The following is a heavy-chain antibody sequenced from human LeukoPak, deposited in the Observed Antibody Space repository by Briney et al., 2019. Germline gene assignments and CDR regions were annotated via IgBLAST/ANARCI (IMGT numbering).Heavy chain of an antibody. V-gene: IGHV1-2*02. CDR3: ARGGYSWNDVYYYYYMDV. CDR1: GYTFTGYY. CDR2: INPNSGGT. Sequence: ASVKVSCKASGYTFTGYYMHWVRQAPGQGLEWMGWINPNSGGTNYAQKFQGRVTMTRDTSISTAYMELSRLRSDDTAVYYCARGGYSWNDVYYYYYMDVWGKGTTVTISS. D-gene: IGHD1-1*01. J-gene: IGHJ6*03.